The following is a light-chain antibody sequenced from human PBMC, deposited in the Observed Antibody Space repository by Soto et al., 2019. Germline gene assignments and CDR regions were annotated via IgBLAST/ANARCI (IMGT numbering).Light chain of an antibody. V-gene: IGLV2-23*01. CDR3: CSYAGRNTWM. J-gene: IGLJ3*02. CDR2: EGS. CDR1: SSDVGNYDF. Sequence: QTVVTQPASVSGSPGQSITISCTGTSSDVGNYDFVSWYQQHPGKAPKLMLYEGSKRPSGVSNRFSGSKSGNTASLTISGLQAEDGADYYCCSYAGRNTWMFGGGTKLTVL.